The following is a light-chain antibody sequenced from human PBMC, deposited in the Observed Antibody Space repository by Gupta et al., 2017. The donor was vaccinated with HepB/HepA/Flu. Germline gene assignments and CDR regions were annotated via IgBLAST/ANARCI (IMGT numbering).Light chain of an antibody. V-gene: IGLV2-23*02. CDR3: CSYAGSGSLV. CDR2: EFT. CDR1: SSDIGRYNL. Sequence: QSALNQLSPVFGCHGSSIPIFCPGTSSDIGRYNLVSWYQQYSDKAPKLMIYEFTTRPAGVFNRVSGSKSGNTASLTISGLQAEDEADYYCCSYAGSGSLVVGGGTKVTVL. J-gene: IGLJ3*02.